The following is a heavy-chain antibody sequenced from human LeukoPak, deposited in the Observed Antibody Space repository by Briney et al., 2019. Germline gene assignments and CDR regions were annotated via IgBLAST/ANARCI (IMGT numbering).Heavy chain of an antibody. D-gene: IGHD2-2*01. J-gene: IGHJ3*02. V-gene: IGHV3-11*04. CDR2: ISSSGSTI. Sequence: GGSLRLSCAASGFTFSDYYMSWIRQAPGKGLEWVSYISSSGSTIYYADSVKGRFTISRDNSKNTLYLQMNSLRAEDTAVYYCARYCSSTSCYHEDAFDIWGQGTMVTVSS. CDR3: ARYCSSTSCYHEDAFDI. CDR1: GFTFSDYY.